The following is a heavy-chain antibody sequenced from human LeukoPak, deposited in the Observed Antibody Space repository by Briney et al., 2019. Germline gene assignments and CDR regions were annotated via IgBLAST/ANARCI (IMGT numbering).Heavy chain of an antibody. CDR1: GGSISSGGYS. CDR3: ASVVVVTASIDY. CDR2: IYHSGST. V-gene: IGHV4-30-2*01. D-gene: IGHD2-21*02. Sequence: SETLFLTCAVSGGSISSGGYSWSWIRQPPGKGLEWIGYIYHSGSTYYNPSLKSRVTISVDRSKNQFSLKLSSVTAADTAVYYCASVVVVTASIDYWGQGTLVIVSS. J-gene: IGHJ4*02.